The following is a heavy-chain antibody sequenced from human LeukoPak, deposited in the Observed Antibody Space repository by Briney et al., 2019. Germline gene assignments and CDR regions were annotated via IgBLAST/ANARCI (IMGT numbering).Heavy chain of an antibody. V-gene: IGHV3-23*01. D-gene: IGHD5-24*01. CDR3: ANDGVWRCQQVSFFDY. CDR1: GFTFSSYA. J-gene: IGHJ4*02. CDR2: ISGSGGST. Sequence: GGSLRLSCAASGFTFSSYAMSSVSQDAGKWLEWVSAISGSGGSTYYADSVKGRFTISRDNSNNTLYLQMNSLRAEDTAVYYCANDGVWRCQQVSFFDYWGQGTLVTVSS.